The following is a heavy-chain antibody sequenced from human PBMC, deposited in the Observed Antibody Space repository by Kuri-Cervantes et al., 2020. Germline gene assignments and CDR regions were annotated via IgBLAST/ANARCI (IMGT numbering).Heavy chain of an antibody. Sequence: SETLSLTCTVSGGSISSSSYYWGWIRQPPGKGLEWIGSIYHSGSTYYNPSLKSRVTISVDTSKNQFSLKLSSVTAADTAVYYCARADIAAVYYFDYWGQGTLGTVSS. J-gene: IGHJ4*02. V-gene: IGHV4-39*07. CDR3: ARADIAAVYYFDY. D-gene: IGHD6-13*01. CDR2: IYHSGST. CDR1: GGSISSSSYY.